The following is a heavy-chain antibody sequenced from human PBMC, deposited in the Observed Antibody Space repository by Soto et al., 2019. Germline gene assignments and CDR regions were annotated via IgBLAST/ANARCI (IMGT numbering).Heavy chain of an antibody. CDR3: AKDEGSSRPFDH. J-gene: IGHJ4*02. V-gene: IGHV3-30*18. Sequence: QVQLVESGGGVVQPGRSLRLSCAASGFTFRSYGMHWVRQAPGKGLEWVAAISYDERNKFYTDSVKGRFTIPRDNSKNTLYLQLSSLKPEDTAGYYCAKDEGSSRPFDHRGQGTLVTVSS. CDR1: GFTFRSYG. CDR2: ISYDERNK. D-gene: IGHD6-6*01.